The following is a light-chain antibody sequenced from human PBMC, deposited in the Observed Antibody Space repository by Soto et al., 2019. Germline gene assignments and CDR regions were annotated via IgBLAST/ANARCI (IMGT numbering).Light chain of an antibody. CDR3: QQYNNWRSIT. Sequence: IVMTQSPATLSPPPVQRXRLYCRASQSVSSKLAWYQHKPGQAPRLLIYDASTRAAAIPARFSGSGSGTDFTLTISSLQSEDFAVYYCQQYNNWRSITFGQGTRLENK. CDR2: DAS. J-gene: IGKJ5*01. CDR1: QSVSSK. V-gene: IGKV3-15*01.